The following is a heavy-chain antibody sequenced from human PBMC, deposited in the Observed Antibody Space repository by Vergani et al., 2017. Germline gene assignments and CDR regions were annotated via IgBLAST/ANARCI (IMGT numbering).Heavy chain of an antibody. V-gene: IGHV3-23*01. D-gene: IGHD6-19*01. CDR3: AKAGVGGWYMFRVAAFDI. CDR1: GFTFSACP. J-gene: IGHJ3*02. Sequence: EVQLLQSGGGVIQPGGSVRLSCAASGFTFSACPMTWVRQAPGKGLEWVSAISGSGGSTYYADSVKGRFTISRDNSKNTLYLQMNSLRAEDTAVYYCAKAGVGGWYMFRVAAFDIWGQGTMVTVSS. CDR2: ISGSGGST.